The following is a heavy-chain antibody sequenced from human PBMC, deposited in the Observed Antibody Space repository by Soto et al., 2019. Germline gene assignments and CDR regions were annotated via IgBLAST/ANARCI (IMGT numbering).Heavy chain of an antibody. CDR2: ISYDGSNK. J-gene: IGHJ4*02. D-gene: IGHD3-3*01. CDR1: GFTFSSYG. Sequence: QVQLVESGGGVVQPGRFLRLSCAASGFTFSSYGMHWVRQAPGKGLEWVAVISYDGSNKYYADSVKGRFTISRDNSKNTLYLQMNSLRAEDTAVYYCAKPHYDFWSGSTNFDYWGQGTLVTVSS. V-gene: IGHV3-30*18. CDR3: AKPHYDFWSGSTNFDY.